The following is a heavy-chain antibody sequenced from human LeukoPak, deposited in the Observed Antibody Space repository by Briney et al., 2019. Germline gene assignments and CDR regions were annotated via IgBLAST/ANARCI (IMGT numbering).Heavy chain of an antibody. Sequence: GGSVKVSCKASGYTFRNYAITWVRQAPGQGLEWMGWITAYNGNTNYAQKFQGRVTMTTDTSTTTAYMELRNLKSDDTAVYYCARDCSGGTCSSFWFDPWGQGTLVTVSS. J-gene: IGHJ5*02. D-gene: IGHD2-15*01. V-gene: IGHV1-18*01. CDR1: GYTFRNYA. CDR3: ARDCSGGTCSSFWFDP. CDR2: ITAYNGNT.